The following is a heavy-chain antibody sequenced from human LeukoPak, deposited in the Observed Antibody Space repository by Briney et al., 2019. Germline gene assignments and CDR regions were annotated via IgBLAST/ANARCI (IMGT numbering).Heavy chain of an antibody. V-gene: IGHV3-53*01. J-gene: IGHJ4*02. CDR2: IYSGGTT. Sequence: SGGSLRLSCAASGFTVSSNYMSWVRQAPGKGLEWVSVIYSGGTTYYADSVKGRFTISRDNSKNTLYLQMNSLRAEDTAVYYCARAPNVEYYFDSWGQGTLVTVSS. D-gene: IGHD3-3*01. CDR3: ARAPNVEYYFDS. CDR1: GFTVSSNY.